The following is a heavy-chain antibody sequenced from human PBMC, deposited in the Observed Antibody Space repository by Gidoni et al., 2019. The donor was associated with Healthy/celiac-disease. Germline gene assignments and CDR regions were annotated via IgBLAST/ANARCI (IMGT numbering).Heavy chain of an antibody. D-gene: IGHD5-12*01. J-gene: IGHJ4*02. Sequence: QLQLQESGPGLVKPSETLSLTCTVSGGSISSSSYYWGWIRQPPGKGLEWIGSIYYSGSTYYNPSLKSRVTISVDTSKNQFSLKLSSVTAADTAVYYCARRRLEGYDGGMDYWGQGTLVTVSS. CDR3: ARRRLEGYDGGMDY. CDR2: IYYSGST. V-gene: IGHV4-39*01. CDR1: GGSISSSSYY.